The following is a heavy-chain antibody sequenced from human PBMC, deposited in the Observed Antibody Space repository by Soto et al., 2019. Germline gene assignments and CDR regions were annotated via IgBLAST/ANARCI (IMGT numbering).Heavy chain of an antibody. CDR3: ARVVSWSYTLNDY. V-gene: IGHV3-11*01. CDR1: GFTFSDYY. Sequence: GGSLRLSCAASGFTFSDYYMSWIRQAPGKGLEWVSYISSSGSTIYYADSVKGRFTISRDNAKNSLYLQMNSLRAEDTAVYYCARVVSWSYTLNDYWGQGTLVTVSS. CDR2: ISSSGSTI. J-gene: IGHJ4*02. D-gene: IGHD3-10*01.